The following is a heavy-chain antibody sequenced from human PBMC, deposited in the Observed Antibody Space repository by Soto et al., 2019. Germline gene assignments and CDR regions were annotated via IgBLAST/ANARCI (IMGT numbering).Heavy chain of an antibody. CDR1: VFTCGDYA. Sequence: WSLRLSCTASVFTCGDYAMGWWRQAPGKGLEWVGFIRSKAYGGTTEYAASVKGRFTISRDDSKSIAYLQMNSLKTEDTAVYYCTRSYYDFWSGYTYYYYGMDVWGQGTTVTVS. D-gene: IGHD3-3*01. V-gene: IGHV3-49*03. CDR2: IRSKAYGGTT. CDR3: TRSYYDFWSGYTYYYYGMDV. J-gene: IGHJ6*02.